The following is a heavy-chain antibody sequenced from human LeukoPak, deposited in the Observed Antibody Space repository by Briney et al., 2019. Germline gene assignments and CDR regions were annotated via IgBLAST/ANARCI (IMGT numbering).Heavy chain of an antibody. V-gene: IGHV3-30*18. D-gene: IGHD3-9*01. J-gene: IGHJ6*04. CDR3: AKDYRSRHGYYDILTGYYYYGMGV. Sequence: GGFLRLSCAASGFTFSSYGMHWVRQAPGKGLEWVAVISYDGSNKYYADSVKGRFTISRDNSKNTLYLQMNSLRAEDTAVYYCAKDYRSRHGYYDILTGYYYYGMGVWGKGTTVTVSS. CDR1: GFTFSSYG. CDR2: ISYDGSNK.